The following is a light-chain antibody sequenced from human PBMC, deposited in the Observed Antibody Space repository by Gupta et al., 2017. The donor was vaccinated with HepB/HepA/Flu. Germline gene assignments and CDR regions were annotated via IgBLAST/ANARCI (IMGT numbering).Light chain of an antibody. V-gene: IGLV1-44*01. CDR1: SSNIGGNT. CDR2: SNN. Sequence: QSVLTQPPSASGNPGQRVTISCSGSSSNIGGNTVNWYQRLPGTAPKLLIYSNNQRPAGVPDRFSGSKSGTSASLAISGLQSEDEAHYYCAAWDDSLNGFYVFGTGTKVTVL. J-gene: IGLJ1*01. CDR3: AAWDDSLNGFYV.